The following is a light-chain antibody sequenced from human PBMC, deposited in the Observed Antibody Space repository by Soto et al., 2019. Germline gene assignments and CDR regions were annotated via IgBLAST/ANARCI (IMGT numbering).Light chain of an antibody. Sequence: EFLFTQSPGTLSLSPGERATLSCRASQTVRNNYLAWYQQKPGQAPRILIYGASSRDTGIPDRFSGSGSGTDFTLTISRLEPEDFAVYYCQQYGSSPITFGQGTRLEI. J-gene: IGKJ5*01. CDR3: QQYGSSPIT. CDR1: QTVRNNY. CDR2: GAS. V-gene: IGKV3-20*01.